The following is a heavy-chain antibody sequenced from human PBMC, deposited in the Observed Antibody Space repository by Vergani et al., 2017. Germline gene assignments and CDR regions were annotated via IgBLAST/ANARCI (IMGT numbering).Heavy chain of an antibody. CDR1: GFTFGDYA. V-gene: IGHV3-49*03. CDR3: AKFPQGDSSSWYWGAFDI. CDR2: IRSKAYGGTT. J-gene: IGHJ3*02. Sequence: EVQLVESGGGLVQPGRSLRLSCTASGFTFGDYAMSWFRQAPGKGLEWVGFIRSKAYGGTTEYAASVKGRFTISRDDSKSIAYLQMNSLKTEDTAVYYCAKFPQGDSSSWYWGAFDIWGQGTMVTVSS. D-gene: IGHD6-13*01.